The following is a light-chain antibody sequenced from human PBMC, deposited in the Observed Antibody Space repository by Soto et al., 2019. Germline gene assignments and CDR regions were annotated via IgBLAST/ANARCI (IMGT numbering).Light chain of an antibody. CDR3: NSYAGSDHFVV. V-gene: IGLV2-8*01. CDR2: EVN. CDR1: SSDIGASDY. J-gene: IGLJ2*01. Sequence: QSALTQPPSASGSLGQSVTISCTGTSSDIGASDYVSWYQQHPGKVPKLIIYEVNKRPSGVPDRFSGSKSGNTASLTVSGLQADDEGDYYCNSYAGSDHFVVFGGGTKVTVL.